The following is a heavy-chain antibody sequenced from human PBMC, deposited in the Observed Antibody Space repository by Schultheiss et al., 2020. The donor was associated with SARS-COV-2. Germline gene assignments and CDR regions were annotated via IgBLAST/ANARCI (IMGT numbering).Heavy chain of an antibody. V-gene: IGHV4-59*01. D-gene: IGHD2-21*02. CDR2: IYYIGST. J-gene: IGHJ3*02. CDR3: ARPMTEGAFDI. CDR1: GGSISSYY. Sequence: SETLSLTCTVSGGSISSYYWSWIRQPPGKGLEWIGYIYYIGSTNYNPSLKSRVTISVDTSKNQFSLKLSSVTAADTAVYYCARPMTEGAFDIWGQVTMVTVSS.